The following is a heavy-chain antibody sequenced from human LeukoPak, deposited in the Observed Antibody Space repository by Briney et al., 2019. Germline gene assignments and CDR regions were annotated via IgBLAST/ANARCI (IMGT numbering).Heavy chain of an antibody. CDR3: ARGMVRGAGGMDV. J-gene: IGHJ6*02. D-gene: IGHD3-10*01. Sequence: PSETLSLTCTVSGGSISSYYWTWIRQPPGKALEWIGYIYYSGITNYNPSLKSRVTISLDTSRNQFSLKLSSVTAADTAVYYCARGMVRGAGGMDVWAKGPRSPSP. CDR1: GGSISSYY. V-gene: IGHV4-59*01. CDR2: IYYSGIT.